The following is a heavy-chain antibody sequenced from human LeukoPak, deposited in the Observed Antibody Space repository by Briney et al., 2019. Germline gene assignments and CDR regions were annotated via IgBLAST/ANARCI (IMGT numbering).Heavy chain of an antibody. J-gene: IGHJ4*02. Sequence: GASVKVSCKASGYTFTSYGISWVRQAPGQGLEWMGWISAYNGNTNYAQKLQGRVTMTTDTSTSTAYMELRSLRSDDTAVYYCARIRYYGSGSYCHFDYWGQGTLVTVSS. D-gene: IGHD3-10*01. CDR2: ISAYNGNT. CDR3: ARIRYYGSGSYCHFDY. V-gene: IGHV1-18*01. CDR1: GYTFTSYG.